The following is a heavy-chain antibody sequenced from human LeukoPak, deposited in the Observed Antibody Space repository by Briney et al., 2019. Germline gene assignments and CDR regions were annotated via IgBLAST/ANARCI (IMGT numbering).Heavy chain of an antibody. J-gene: IGHJ6*02. CDR2: IYSGGST. Sequence: GGSLRLSCAASGFTFSSYSMNWVRQAPGKGLEWVSVIYSGGSTYYADSVKGRFTISRRNSKNTLYLQMNSLRAEDTAVYYCARAKRGMDVWGQGTTVTVSS. CDR3: ARAKRGMDV. CDR1: GFTFSSYS. V-gene: IGHV3-53*04.